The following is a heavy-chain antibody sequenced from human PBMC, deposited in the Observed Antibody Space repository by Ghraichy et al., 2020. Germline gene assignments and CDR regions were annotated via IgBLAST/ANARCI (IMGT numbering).Heavy chain of an antibody. CDR1: GGYISNSNW. CDR2: IYYSGST. J-gene: IGHJ4*02. V-gene: IGHV4-4*02. CDR3: ARDRTATAGLAV. D-gene: IGHD6-13*01. Sequence: TLSLTCAVSGGYISNSNWWSWVRQPPGKGLEWIGEIYYSGSTNYNPSLKSRVTISVDTSKNQFSLKLSSVTAADTAVYYCARDRTATAGLAVWGQGTLVTVSS.